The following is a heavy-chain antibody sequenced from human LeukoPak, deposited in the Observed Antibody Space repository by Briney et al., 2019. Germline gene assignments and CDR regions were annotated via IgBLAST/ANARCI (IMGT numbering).Heavy chain of an antibody. CDR2: ISSSSNFI. V-gene: IGHV3-21*05. Sequence: PGGSLRLSCAASGFTFSSYSMSWVRQAPGKGLEWVSYISSSSNFIYYADSVKGRFTISRDNAKNSLYLQMNSLRAEDTAVYYCARGYEDSSYWGQGTLVTVSS. CDR1: GFTFSSYS. CDR3: ARGYEDSSY. J-gene: IGHJ4*02. D-gene: IGHD3-16*01.